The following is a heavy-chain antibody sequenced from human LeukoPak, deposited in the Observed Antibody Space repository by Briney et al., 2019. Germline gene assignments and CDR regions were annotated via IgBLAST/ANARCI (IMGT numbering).Heavy chain of an antibody. Sequence: PSETLSLTCTVSGGSISSSSYYWGWIRQPPGKGQEWIGHIYYSGSTYYNPSLKSRVTISVGTSKNQFSLKLSSVTAADTAVYYCARGAYYYGSGSYDEIDYWGQGTLVTVSS. CDR1: GGSISSSSYY. V-gene: IGHV4-30-4*08. CDR2: IYYSGST. D-gene: IGHD3-10*01. CDR3: ARGAYYYGSGSYDEIDY. J-gene: IGHJ4*02.